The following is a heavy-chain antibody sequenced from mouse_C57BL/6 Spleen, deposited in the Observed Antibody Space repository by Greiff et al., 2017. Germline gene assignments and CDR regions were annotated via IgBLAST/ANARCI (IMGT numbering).Heavy chain of an antibody. Sequence: VQLQQSGAELVRPGASVSLSCTASGFNIKDYYMHWVQQWPEQGLEWIGRIGPEDGDTEYAPLIPGLAIMTADTSSNTAYLQLSSLTSEDTAVYYCTTLTTVGPYWGQGTTRTVSS. CDR2: IGPEDGDT. J-gene: IGHJ2*01. V-gene: IGHV14-1*01. CDR1: GFNIKDYY. CDR3: TTLTTVGPY. D-gene: IGHD1-1*01.